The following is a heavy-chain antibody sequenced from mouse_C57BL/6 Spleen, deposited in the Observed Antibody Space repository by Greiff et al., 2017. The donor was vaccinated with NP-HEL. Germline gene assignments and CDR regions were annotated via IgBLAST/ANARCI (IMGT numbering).Heavy chain of an antibody. CDR1: GYTFTDYY. CDR2: INPNNGGT. J-gene: IGHJ4*01. Sequence: VQLQQSGPELVKPGASVKISCKASGYTFTDYYMNWVKQSHGKSLEWIGDINPNNGGTSYNQKFKGKATLTVDKSSSTAYMELRSLTSEDSAVYYCARNKGYAMDYWGQGTSVTVSS. V-gene: IGHV1-26*01. CDR3: ARNKGYAMDY.